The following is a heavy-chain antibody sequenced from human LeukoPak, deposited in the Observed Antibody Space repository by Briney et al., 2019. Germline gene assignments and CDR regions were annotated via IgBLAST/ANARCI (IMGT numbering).Heavy chain of an antibody. CDR3: ARDGGHTAMVGFDY. Sequence: GRSLRLSCAASGFTFSSYGMHWVRQAPGKGLEWVAVIIYDGSNKYYADSVKGRFTISRDNAKNSLYLQMNSLRAEDTAVYYCARDGGHTAMVGFDYWGQGTLVTVSS. J-gene: IGHJ4*02. V-gene: IGHV3-30*03. CDR2: IIYDGSNK. CDR1: GFTFSSYG. D-gene: IGHD5-18*01.